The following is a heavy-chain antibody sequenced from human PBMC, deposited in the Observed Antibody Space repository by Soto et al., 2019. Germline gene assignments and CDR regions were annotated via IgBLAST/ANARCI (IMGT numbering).Heavy chain of an antibody. Sequence: ASVKVSCKASGYTFTSYGISWVRQAPGQGLEWMGWISAYNGNTNYAQKLQGRVTMTTDTSTSTAYMELGSLRSDDTAVYYCARDVDTAMVAPTYYYYGMDVWGQGTTVTVSS. CDR2: ISAYNGNT. CDR1: GYTFTSYG. V-gene: IGHV1-18*01. D-gene: IGHD5-18*01. CDR3: ARDVDTAMVAPTYYYYGMDV. J-gene: IGHJ6*02.